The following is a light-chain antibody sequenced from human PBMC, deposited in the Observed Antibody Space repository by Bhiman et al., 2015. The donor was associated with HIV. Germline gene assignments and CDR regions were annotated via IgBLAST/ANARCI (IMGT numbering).Light chain of an antibody. J-gene: IGLJ1*01. Sequence: QSVLTQPPSVSGAPGQRVTISCTGSSSNIGAGYDVHWFQQLPKTAPKLLIYGNSNRPSGVPDRFSGSKSGTSASLAITGLQAEDEGDYYCSLFADNMYIFGSGTQLTVL. CDR1: SSNIGAGYD. V-gene: IGLV1-40*01. CDR2: GNS. CDR3: SLFADNMYI.